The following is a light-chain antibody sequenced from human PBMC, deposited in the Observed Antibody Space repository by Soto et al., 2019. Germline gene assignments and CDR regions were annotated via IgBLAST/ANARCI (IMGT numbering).Light chain of an antibody. CDR1: SSDVGGYNY. CDR2: EVN. V-gene: IGLV2-8*01. CDR3: SSYAGSNNLV. Sequence: QSALTQPPSASGSPGQSVTISCTGTSSDVGGYNYVSWYQQHPGKAPKLMIYEVNKRPSGVPDRFSGSKSGNTASLTDSGLQAEDEADYFCSSYAGSNNLVFGGGTKLTVL. J-gene: IGLJ3*02.